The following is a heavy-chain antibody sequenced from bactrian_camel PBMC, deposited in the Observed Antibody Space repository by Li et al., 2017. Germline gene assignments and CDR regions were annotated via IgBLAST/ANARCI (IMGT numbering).Heavy chain of an antibody. Sequence: HVQLVESGGGSVQAGGSLRLSRAASGYTSGGSCMGWFRQAPGKGLEWVAAITQGGDRTYYSDFAKGRFTISRDNAENTLYLQLDGLRTEDTAIYYCSKDVPDRSRITTRPRSQGTQVTVS. J-gene: IGHJ4*01. CDR2: ITQGGDRT. D-gene: IGHD7*01. CDR1: GYTSGGSC. V-gene: IGHV3S1*01.